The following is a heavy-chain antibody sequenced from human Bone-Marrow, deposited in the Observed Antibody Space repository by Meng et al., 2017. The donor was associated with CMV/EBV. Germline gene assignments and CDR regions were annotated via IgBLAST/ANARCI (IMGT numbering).Heavy chain of an antibody. CDR1: GYTFTGYY. Sequence: ASVKVSCKASGYTFTGYYMHWVRQAPGQGLEWMGWINPNSGGTNYAQKFQGRVTMTRDTSISTAYMELSRLRSDDTAVYYCARVKGDTAMVGDAFDIWGQGTRVTVSS. CDR2: INPNSGGT. V-gene: IGHV1-2*02. J-gene: IGHJ3*02. D-gene: IGHD5-18*01. CDR3: ARVKGDTAMVGDAFDI.